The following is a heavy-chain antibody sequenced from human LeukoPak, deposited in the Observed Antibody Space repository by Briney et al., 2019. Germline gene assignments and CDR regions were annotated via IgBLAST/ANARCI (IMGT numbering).Heavy chain of an antibody. Sequence: GASVKVFCKASGYTFTRYDINWVRQATGQGLEWMGWVNLKSGNTGSAQKFQGRVTITRDTSINTAYMELSSLRPEDTGVYYCARVDGSPDSWGQGTLVTVSS. CDR3: ARVDGSPDS. CDR2: VNLKSGNT. CDR1: GYTFTRYD. V-gene: IGHV1-8*03. D-gene: IGHD2-15*01. J-gene: IGHJ4*02.